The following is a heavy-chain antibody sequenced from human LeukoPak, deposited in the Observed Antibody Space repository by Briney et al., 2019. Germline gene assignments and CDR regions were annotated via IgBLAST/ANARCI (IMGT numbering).Heavy chain of an antibody. V-gene: IGHV3-7*02. D-gene: IGHD6-13*01. CDR3: ARGSYTSSWYGVFDY. J-gene: IGHJ4*02. CDR1: GFSFSTYW. Sequence: GGSLRLSCAASGFSFSTYWMSWVRQAPGKGLEWVANIKQDGSEKYYVDSAKGRFTISRDNSKNTLYLQMNSLRGEDTAVYYCARGSYTSSWYGVFDYWGQGTLVTVSS. CDR2: IKQDGSEK.